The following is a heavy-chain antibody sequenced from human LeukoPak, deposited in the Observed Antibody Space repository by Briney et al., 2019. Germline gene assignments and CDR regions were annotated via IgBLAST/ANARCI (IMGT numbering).Heavy chain of an antibody. CDR3: ARGWGTTGSEFDY. J-gene: IGHJ4*02. CDR2: INHSGST. Sequence: PSETLSLTCAVYGGSFSGYYWSWIRQPPGKGLEWIGEINHSGSTNYNPSLKSRVTISVDTSKNQFSLKLSSVTAADTAVYYCARGWGTTGSEFDYWGQGTLVTVSS. D-gene: IGHD4-17*01. V-gene: IGHV4-34*01. CDR1: GGSFSGYY.